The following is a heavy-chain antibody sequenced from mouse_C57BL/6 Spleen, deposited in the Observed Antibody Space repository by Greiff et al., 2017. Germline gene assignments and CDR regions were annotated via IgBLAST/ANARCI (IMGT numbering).Heavy chain of an antibody. CDR2: IAPEDGET. D-gene: IGHD3-2*02. CDR3: ARGGSGPAWFAY. CDR1: GFNIKDYY. J-gene: IGHJ3*01. Sequence: VQLQQSGAELVKPGASVKLSCTASGFNIKDYYMHWVKQRTEQGLEWIGRIAPEDGETKYAPNFQGKSTITADTSSNTAYLQLSSLTSEDTAVYYCARGGSGPAWFAYWGQGTLVTVSA. V-gene: IGHV14-2*01.